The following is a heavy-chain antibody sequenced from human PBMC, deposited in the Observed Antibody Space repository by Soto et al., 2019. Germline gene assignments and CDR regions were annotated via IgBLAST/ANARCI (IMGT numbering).Heavy chain of an antibody. CDR2: IKSKTDGGTT. Sequence: GGSLRLSCAASGFTFSNAWMNWVRQAPGKGLEWVGRIKSKTDGGTTDYAAPVKGRFTISRDDSKNTLYLQMNSLKTEDTAVYYCTTDPGYRWVAPDLRNYYGMDVWGQGTTVTVSS. CDR1: GFTFSNAW. D-gene: IGHD2-2*01. CDR3: TTDPGYRWVAPDLRNYYGMDV. V-gene: IGHV3-15*07. J-gene: IGHJ6*02.